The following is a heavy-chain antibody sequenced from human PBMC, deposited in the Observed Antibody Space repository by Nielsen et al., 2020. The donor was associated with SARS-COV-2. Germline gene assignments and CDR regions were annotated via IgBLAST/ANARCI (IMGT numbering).Heavy chain of an antibody. Sequence: GESLKISCTASGLSFNNYPLYWVRQAPGKGLEWVALISYDGIDKYYRDSVQGRFTISRDNSRNTLYLEMSSLRAEDTAVYYCARENDHTNYFEWWGQGTLVTVSS. J-gene: IGHJ4*02. CDR3: ARENDHTNYFEW. CDR1: GLSFNNYP. CDR2: ISYDGIDK. D-gene: IGHD1-14*01. V-gene: IGHV3-30-3*01.